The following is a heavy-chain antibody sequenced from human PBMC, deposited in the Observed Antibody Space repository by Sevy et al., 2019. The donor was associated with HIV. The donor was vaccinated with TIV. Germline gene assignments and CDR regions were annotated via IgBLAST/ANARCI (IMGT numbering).Heavy chain of an antibody. V-gene: IGHV5-51*01. CDR1: EYNFTNYW. D-gene: IGHD3-10*01. Sequence: GESLKISCKGSEYNFTNYWIGWVRQMPGKGLEWMGIIYPGDSGTRYSPSFQDQVTISADKSISTAYLQWSSLKGSDTGDGPAVQSKLTTSAGKAVSTAYLKWSSLKASDTAMYYCAGIGGSPRAYYYYFGMDVWGQGTTVTVSS. CDR3: VQSKLTTSAGKAVSTAYLKWSSLKASDTAMYYCAGIGGSPRAYYYYFGMDV. CDR2: IYPGDSGT. J-gene: IGHJ6*02.